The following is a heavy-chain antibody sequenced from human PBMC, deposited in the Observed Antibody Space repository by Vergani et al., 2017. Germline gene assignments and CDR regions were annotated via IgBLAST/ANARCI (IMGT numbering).Heavy chain of an antibody. CDR2: ISYDGSNK. CDR1: GFTFSSYG. D-gene: IGHD3-10*01. CDR3: ARERFGVMVRGATPPDY. V-gene: IGHV3-30*03. J-gene: IGHJ4*02. Sequence: QVQLVESGGGVVQPGRSLRLSCAASGFTFSSYGMHWVRQAPGKGLEWVAVISYDGSNKYYADSVKGRFTISRDKSKNTLYLQMNSLRAEDTAVYYCARERFGVMVRGATPPDYWGQGTLVTVSS.